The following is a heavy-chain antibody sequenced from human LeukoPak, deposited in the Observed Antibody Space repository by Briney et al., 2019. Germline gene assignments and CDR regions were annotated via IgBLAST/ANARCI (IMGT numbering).Heavy chain of an antibody. J-gene: IGHJ6*02. V-gene: IGHV4-59*01. CDR2: IHDSGST. CDR3: ARDRSPGGIAAAGTFRNYYYYGMDV. CDR1: GGSIGSYY. Sequence: SETLSLTCAVSGGSIGSYYWSWIRQPPGKGLEWIGYIHDSGSTKYNPSLKSRVTMSVDTSRNHLSLKLTSVTAADTAVYYCARDRSPGGIAAAGTFRNYYYYGMDVWGQGTTVTVSS. D-gene: IGHD6-13*01.